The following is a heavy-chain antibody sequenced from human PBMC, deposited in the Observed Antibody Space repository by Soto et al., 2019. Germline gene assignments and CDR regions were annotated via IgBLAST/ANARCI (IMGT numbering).Heavy chain of an antibody. V-gene: IGHV3-23*01. J-gene: IGHJ4*02. CDR1: GFTFSSYA. D-gene: IGHD2-2*02. CDR2: ISGSGGST. CDR3: ANGQWYQLLYGSFDY. Sequence: GGSLRLSCAASGFTFSSYAMSWVRQAPGKGLEWVSAISGSGGSTYYADSVKGRFTISRDNSKNTLYLQMNSLRAEDTAVYYCANGQWYQLLYGSFDYWGQGTLVTVSS.